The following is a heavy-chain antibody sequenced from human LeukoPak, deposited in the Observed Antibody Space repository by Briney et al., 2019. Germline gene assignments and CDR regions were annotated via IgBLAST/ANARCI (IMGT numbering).Heavy chain of an antibody. Sequence: GGSLRLSCAASGSTFSSYSMNWVRQAPGKGLEWVSSISSSSSYIYYADSVKGRFTISRDNAKNSLYLQMNSLRAEDTAVYYCARERGNYMDVWGKGTTVTVSS. J-gene: IGHJ6*03. CDR3: ARERGNYMDV. CDR1: GSTFSSYS. V-gene: IGHV3-21*01. D-gene: IGHD3-16*01. CDR2: ISSSSSYI.